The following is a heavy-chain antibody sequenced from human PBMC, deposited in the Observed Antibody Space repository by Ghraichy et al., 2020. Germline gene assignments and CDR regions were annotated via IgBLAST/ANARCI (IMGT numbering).Heavy chain of an antibody. D-gene: IGHD3-16*01. CDR2: IKQDGSDK. CDR3: AREEGPTEGDVTSGAFDV. Sequence: GGSLRLSCVASGFTFSSNYYMTWVRQAPGKGLEWVANIKQDGSDKFYVYSVKGRFTISRDNAKNSLYLQMNSLRAEDTAVYYCAREEGPTEGDVTSGAFDVWGQGTIVTVSS. CDR1: GFTFSSNYY. V-gene: IGHV3-7*03. J-gene: IGHJ3*01.